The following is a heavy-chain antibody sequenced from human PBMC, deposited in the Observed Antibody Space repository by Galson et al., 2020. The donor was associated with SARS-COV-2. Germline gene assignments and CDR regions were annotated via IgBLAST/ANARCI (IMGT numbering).Heavy chain of an antibody. CDR3: AKAQGSVPNYSYYMDV. Sequence: GGSLRLSCAASGFTFSSHAMHWVRQAPGKGLEWVALIWYDGVNKYYADSVQGRFTISRDNSRNTVYLQMNSLRAEDTAFYYCAKAQGSVPNYSYYMDVWGKGTTVTVSS. D-gene: IGHD3-10*01. V-gene: IGHV3-33*06. CDR2: IWYDGVNK. J-gene: IGHJ6*03. CDR1: GFTFSSHA.